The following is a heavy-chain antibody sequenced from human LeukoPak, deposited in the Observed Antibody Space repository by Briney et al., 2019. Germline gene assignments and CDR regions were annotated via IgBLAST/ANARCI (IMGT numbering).Heavy chain of an antibody. CDR1: GFDFRNYW. J-gene: IGHJ4*02. CDR2: IKQDGSEK. D-gene: IGHD1-7*01. V-gene: IGHV3-7*01. CDR3: ARGNWNWAY. Sequence: GGSLRLSCAASGFDFRNYWVTWVRQAPGKGLEWVANIKQDGSEKYYVDSVKGRFTISRDNAKNSLYLQMDSLRAEETAVYYCARGNWNWAYWGQGTLVTVSS.